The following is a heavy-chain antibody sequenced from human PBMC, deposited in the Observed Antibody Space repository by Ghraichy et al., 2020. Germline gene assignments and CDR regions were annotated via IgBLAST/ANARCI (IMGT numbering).Heavy chain of an antibody. D-gene: IGHD2-15*01. Sequence: SLRLSCAASGFTFDDYAMHWVRQAPGKGLEWVSGISWNSGSIGYADSVKGRFTISRDNAKNSLYLQMNSLRAEDTALYYCAKDHTRYCSGGSCPGAFDIWGQGTMVTVSS. J-gene: IGHJ3*02. CDR2: ISWNSGSI. CDR3: AKDHTRYCSGGSCPGAFDI. V-gene: IGHV3-9*01. CDR1: GFTFDDYA.